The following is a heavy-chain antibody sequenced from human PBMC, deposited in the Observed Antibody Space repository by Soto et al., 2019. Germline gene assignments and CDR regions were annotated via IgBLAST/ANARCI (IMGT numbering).Heavy chain of an antibody. D-gene: IGHD4-17*01. Sequence: GESLKISCKGSGYNFTNYWIGWVRQMPGKGLEWMGIIYPGDSDTRYSPSFQGQVTVSADKSISAAYLQWSSLKASDTAMYYCARQEGDTVLFYYGMAVWGQGTTVTVSS. CDR2: IYPGDSDT. CDR1: GYNFTNYW. V-gene: IGHV5-51*01. CDR3: ARQEGDTVLFYYGMAV. J-gene: IGHJ6*02.